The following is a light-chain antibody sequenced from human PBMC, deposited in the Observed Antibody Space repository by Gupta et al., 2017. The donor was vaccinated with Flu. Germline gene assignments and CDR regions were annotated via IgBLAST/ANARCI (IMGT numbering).Light chain of an antibody. V-gene: IGKV2-30*01. CDR2: QVS. CDR1: QGLVYSDGNTY. Sequence: VVMHQSPLSLPVTLGQPASISCRSSQGLVYSDGNTYLYWVQQRPGQSPRRLIDQVSHRESGVPERFSGSGSGTDFTLTISRLEAEDVGVYYCQQANRCSLAFGQRTKVEIK. CDR3: QQANRCSLA. J-gene: IGKJ1*01.